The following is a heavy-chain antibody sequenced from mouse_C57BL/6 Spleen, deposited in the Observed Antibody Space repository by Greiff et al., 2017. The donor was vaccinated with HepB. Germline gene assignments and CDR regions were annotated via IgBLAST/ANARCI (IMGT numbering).Heavy chain of an antibody. J-gene: IGHJ3*01. CDR2: IDPSDSYT. V-gene: IGHV1-50*01. CDR3: ARNYGSSSAWFAY. CDR1: GYTFTSYW. Sequence: QVQLQQPGAELVNPGASVKLSCKASGYTFTSYWMQWVKQRPGQGLEWIGEIDPSDSYTNYNQKFKGKATLTVDTSSSTAYMQLSSLTSEDSAVYDCARNYGSSSAWFAYWGQGTLVTVSA. D-gene: IGHD1-1*01.